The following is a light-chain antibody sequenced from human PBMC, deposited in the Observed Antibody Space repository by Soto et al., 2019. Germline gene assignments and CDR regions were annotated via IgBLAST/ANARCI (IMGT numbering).Light chain of an antibody. CDR1: QSVSRY. CDR2: DAS. CDR3: QQYGSSPRT. V-gene: IGKV3-20*01. J-gene: IGKJ1*01. Sequence: EIVMTQSPATLSVSPGEGATLSCRASQSVSRYLAWYQQKPGQAPRLLIYDASSRATGIPDRFSGSGSGRDFPLTISRLEPEDFAVYYCQQYGSSPRTFGQGTKVDIK.